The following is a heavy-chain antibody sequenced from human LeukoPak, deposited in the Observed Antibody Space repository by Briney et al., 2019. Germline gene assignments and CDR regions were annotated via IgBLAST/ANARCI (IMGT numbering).Heavy chain of an antibody. Sequence: PGGSLRLSCVASGFTFSSYWMNWVRQAPGKGLEWVANINQDGSEKYYADSVKGRFTISRDNAKNSLYLQMNSLRAEDTAVYYCARGGGDYWGQGTLVTVSS. J-gene: IGHJ4*02. CDR3: ARGGGDY. CDR2: INQDGSEK. V-gene: IGHV3-7*04. CDR1: GFTFSSYW.